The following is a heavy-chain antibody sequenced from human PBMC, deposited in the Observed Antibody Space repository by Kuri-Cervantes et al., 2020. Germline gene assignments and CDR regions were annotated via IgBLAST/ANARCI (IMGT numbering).Heavy chain of an antibody. CDR2: IQYDGSNK. Sequence: GESLKISCAASGFTFSSYGMHWVRQAPGKGLEWVAFIQYDGSNKYYADSVKGRLTISRDNSKNTLYLQMNSLRVEDTAVYYCAKGFMGGPLGIFDSWGQGTLVTVSS. CDR3: AKGFMGGPLGIFDS. CDR1: GFTFSSYG. D-gene: IGHD3-16*01. V-gene: IGHV3-30*02. J-gene: IGHJ4*02.